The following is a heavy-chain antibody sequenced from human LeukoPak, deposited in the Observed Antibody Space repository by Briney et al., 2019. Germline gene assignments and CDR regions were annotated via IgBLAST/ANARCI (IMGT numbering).Heavy chain of an antibody. J-gene: IGHJ3*02. CDR2: IYWNDDK. CDR3: ALAYYYDSSGYYWAAFDI. Sequence: SGPTLVKPTQTLTLTCTFSGFSLSTSGVGVGWIRQPPGKALEWLALIYWNDDKRYSPSLKSRLTITKDTSKNQVVLTTTNMDPVDTATYYCALAYYYDSSGYYWAAFDIWGQGTMVTVSS. CDR1: GFSLSTSGVG. V-gene: IGHV2-5*01. D-gene: IGHD3-22*01.